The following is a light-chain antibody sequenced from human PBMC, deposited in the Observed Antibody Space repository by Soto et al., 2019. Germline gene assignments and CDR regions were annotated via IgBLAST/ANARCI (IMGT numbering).Light chain of an antibody. CDR3: QQRSNWPLT. CDR1: QSVSDN. V-gene: IGKV3D-11*03. CDR2: GAS. Sequence: EIVLTQSPATLSLSPVERATLSCRARQSVSDNLAWYQQRPGQAPRLLIHGASTRATGIPARFSGSGSGTDFTLTISRLEPEDFAVYYCQQRSNWPLTFGGGTKVDIK. J-gene: IGKJ4*01.